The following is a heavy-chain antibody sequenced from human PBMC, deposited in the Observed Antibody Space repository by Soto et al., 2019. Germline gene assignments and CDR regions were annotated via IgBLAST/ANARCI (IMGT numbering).Heavy chain of an antibody. CDR3: SREGDIVVVPAALYYYYYGMEV. V-gene: IGHV1-18*01. D-gene: IGHD2-2*01. Sequence: GASVKVSCKASGYTFTSYGISWVRQAPGQGLEWMGWISAYNGNTNYAQKLQGRVTMTTDTSTSTAYMELRSLRSDDTAVYYCSREGDIVVVPAALYYYYYGMEVLGQGTTVTGSS. CDR1: GYTFTSYG. CDR2: ISAYNGNT. J-gene: IGHJ6*02.